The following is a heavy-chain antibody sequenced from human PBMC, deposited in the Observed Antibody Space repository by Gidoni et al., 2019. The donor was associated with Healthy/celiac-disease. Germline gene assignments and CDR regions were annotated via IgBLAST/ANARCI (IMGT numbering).Heavy chain of an antibody. D-gene: IGHD3-22*01. J-gene: IGHJ6*02. V-gene: IGHV3-11*01. Sequence: YYADSVKGRFTISRDNAKNSLYLQMNSLRAEDTAVYYCATPWGYDSSAHGVPYYYYGMDVWGQGTTVTVSS. CDR3: ATPWGYDSSAHGVPYYYYGMDV.